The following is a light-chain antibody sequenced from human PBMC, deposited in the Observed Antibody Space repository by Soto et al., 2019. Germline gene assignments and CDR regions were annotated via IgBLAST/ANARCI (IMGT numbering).Light chain of an antibody. J-gene: IGKJ5*01. Sequence: EIVLTQSPATLSLSPGERATLSCRASQSVSSNLAWYQQKPGQAPRLLIYGASTRATGIPASFSGSGSGTEFTLTISSLQPEDFAVYYCQQYNNCPITFGQGTRLEIK. V-gene: IGKV3-15*01. CDR3: QQYNNCPIT. CDR1: QSVSSN. CDR2: GAS.